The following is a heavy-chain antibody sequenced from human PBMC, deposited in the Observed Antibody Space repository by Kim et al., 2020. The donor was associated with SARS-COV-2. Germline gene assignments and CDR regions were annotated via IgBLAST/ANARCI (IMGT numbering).Heavy chain of an antibody. V-gene: IGHV4-39*01. CDR1: GGSISSSDYY. CDR3: ARHGCTGGVCYFDP. D-gene: IGHD2-8*02. CDR2: IYYTGTT. J-gene: IGHJ5*02. Sequence: SETLSLTCTVSGGSISSSDYYWGWIRQPPGKGLEWIGSIYYTGTTYYNPSLKSRVTISVDTSKNQFSLKLSSVTDATVYYCARHGCTGGVCYFDPWAQGT.